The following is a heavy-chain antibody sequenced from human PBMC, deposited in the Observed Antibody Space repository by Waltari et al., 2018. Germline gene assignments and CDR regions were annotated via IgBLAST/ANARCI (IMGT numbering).Heavy chain of an antibody. Sequence: QVQLQESGPGLVKPSETLSLTCTVSGGSISRYYWSWIRQLAGKGLEWIGRIYTSGSSNYNPSLKSRVTMSVDTSKNQFSLKLSSVTAADTAVYYCARVDTTIFGVPYMDVWGKGTTVTISS. CDR1: GGSISRYY. CDR3: ARVDTTIFGVPYMDV. D-gene: IGHD3-3*01. V-gene: IGHV4-4*07. J-gene: IGHJ6*03. CDR2: IYTSGSS.